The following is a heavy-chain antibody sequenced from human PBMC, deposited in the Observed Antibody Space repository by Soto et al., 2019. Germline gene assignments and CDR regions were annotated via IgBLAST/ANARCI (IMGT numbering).Heavy chain of an antibody. CDR2: INWDGDST. CDR3: ARGAMYCSGGNCYPGY. D-gene: IGHD2-15*01. CDR1: GFTVDDYG. J-gene: IGHJ4*02. V-gene: IGHV3-20*04. Sequence: EVQLVESGGGVVRPGGSLRLSCAASGFTVDDYGMSWVRQAPGKGLVWVSGINWDGDSTGYADSVKGRFTISRDNAKNSLYLQMNSLRAEDTALYYCARGAMYCSGGNCYPGYWGQGTLVTVSS.